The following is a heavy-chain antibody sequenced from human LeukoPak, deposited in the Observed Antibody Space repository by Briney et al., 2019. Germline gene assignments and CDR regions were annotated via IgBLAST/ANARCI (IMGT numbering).Heavy chain of an antibody. CDR2: INPNSGGT. CDR1: GYTFTSNA. J-gene: IGHJ5*02. CDR3: ARGVRLRLGELSLHH. V-gene: IGHV1-2*02. D-gene: IGHD3-16*02. Sequence: ASVKVSCKASGYTFTSNAMNWVRQAPGQGLEWMGWINPNSGGTNYAQKFQGRVTMTRDTSISTAYMELSRLRSDDTAVYYCARGVRLRLGELSLHHWGQGTLVTVSS.